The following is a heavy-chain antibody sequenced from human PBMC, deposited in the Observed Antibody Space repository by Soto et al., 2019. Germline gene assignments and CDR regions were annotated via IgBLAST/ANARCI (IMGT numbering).Heavy chain of an antibody. V-gene: IGHV4-39*01. CDR1: GGSITTATDY. CDR3: ARLSSENYYVRFDY. J-gene: IGHJ4*02. D-gene: IGHD3-10*02. Sequence: PSETLSLTCTVSGGSITTATDYWGWIRQAPGRGLEWIANVYHRGNTYYNPSLKSRVTISVDTSKNQFSLKVTSVTAADTAVYYCARLSSENYYVRFDYWGQGTPVTVSS. CDR2: VYHRGNT.